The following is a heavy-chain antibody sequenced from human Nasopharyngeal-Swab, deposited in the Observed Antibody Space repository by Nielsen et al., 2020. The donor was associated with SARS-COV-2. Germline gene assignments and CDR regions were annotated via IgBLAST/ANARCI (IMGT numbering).Heavy chain of an antibody. CDR3: ARASWGLSVFDR. CDR1: GFTFSAYA. J-gene: IGHJ4*02. CDR2: ISVSGGNT. D-gene: IGHD3-16*01. V-gene: IGHV3-23*01. Sequence: GESLKISCAVSGFTFSAYALSWVRQAPGKGLEWVSGISVSGGNTYYADSVAGRFTISRDNSNSRLFLQINSLRVEDTAVYYCARASWGLSVFDRWGQGTLVTVSS.